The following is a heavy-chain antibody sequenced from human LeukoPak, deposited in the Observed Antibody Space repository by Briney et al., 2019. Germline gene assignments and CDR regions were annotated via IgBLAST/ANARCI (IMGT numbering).Heavy chain of an antibody. CDR1: GYTFTGYY. CDR2: INPNSGGT. V-gene: IGHV1-2*02. CDR3: ARDLGVGTMVRGVYTDY. Sequence: ASVKVSCKASGYTFTGYYMHWVRQAPGQGLEWMGWINPNSGGTNYAQKFQGRVTMTRDTSISTAYMELSRLGSDDTAVYYCARDLGVGTMVRGVYTDYWGQGTLVTVSS. D-gene: IGHD3-10*01. J-gene: IGHJ4*02.